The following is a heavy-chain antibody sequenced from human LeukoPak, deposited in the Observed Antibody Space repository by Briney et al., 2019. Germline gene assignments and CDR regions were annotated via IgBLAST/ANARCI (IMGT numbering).Heavy chain of an antibody. CDR2: IFYSGST. J-gene: IGHJ3*02. CDR1: GGSISSYY. CDR3: AKSNGYGLIDI. Sequence: SETLSLTCTVSGGSISSYYWGWVRQPPGKGLEWIGNIFYSGSTYYNPSLKSGGTISLNTSRNQFSLKLNSVTAADTAVYYCAKSNGYGLIDIWGQGTMVTVSS. D-gene: IGHD3-22*01. V-gene: IGHV4-59*12.